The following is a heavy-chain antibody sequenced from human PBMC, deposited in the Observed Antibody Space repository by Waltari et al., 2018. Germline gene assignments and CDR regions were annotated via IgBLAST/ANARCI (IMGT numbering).Heavy chain of an antibody. CDR1: GFTLGSHA. Sequence: DVQLLESGGGLVQPGGSLRLSCAAPGFTLGSHAMPWVRQSPGKGLEWVSSVASTGATYYADSVRGRFTISRDNSKNTVFLQLDRLRVDDTATYFCVKDRGPHDPYNFYYGMNVWGQGTTVTVSS. D-gene: IGHD1-26*01. J-gene: IGHJ6*02. CDR2: VASTGAT. CDR3: VKDRGPHDPYNFYYGMNV. V-gene: IGHV3-23*01.